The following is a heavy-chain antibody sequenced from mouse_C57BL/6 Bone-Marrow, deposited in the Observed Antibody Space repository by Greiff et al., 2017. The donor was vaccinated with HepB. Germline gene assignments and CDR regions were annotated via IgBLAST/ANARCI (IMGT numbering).Heavy chain of an antibody. Sequence: VQLKESGGGLVQPGGSLKLSCAASGFTFSDYYMYWVRQTPEKRLEWVAYISNGGGSTYYPDTVKGRFTISRDNAKNTLYLQMSRLKSEDTAMYYCARLGGAMDYWGQGTSVTVSS. CDR2: ISNGGGST. J-gene: IGHJ4*01. CDR3: ARLGGAMDY. V-gene: IGHV5-12*01. CDR1: GFTFSDYY.